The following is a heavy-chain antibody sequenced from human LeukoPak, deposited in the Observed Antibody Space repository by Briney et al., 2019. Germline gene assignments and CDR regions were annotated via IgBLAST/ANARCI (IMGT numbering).Heavy chain of an antibody. CDR1: GGSISSSNW. D-gene: IGHD3-9*01. CDR3: ARGRLTVANYYYGMDV. CDR2: IYHSGST. V-gene: IGHV4-4*02. J-gene: IGHJ6*02. Sequence: SGTLSLTCAVSGGSISSSNWWSWVRQPPGKGLEWIGEIYHSGSTNYNPSLKSRVTMSVDTSKHQFSLSLTSVTAADTAVYYCARGRLTVANYYYGMDVWGQGTTVTVS.